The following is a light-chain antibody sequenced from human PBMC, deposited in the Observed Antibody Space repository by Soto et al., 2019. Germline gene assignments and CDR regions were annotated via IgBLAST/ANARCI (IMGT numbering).Light chain of an antibody. J-gene: IGKJ2*01. Sequence: EVVLTQSPGTLSLSPGERATLSCRASQTVSNNYLAWYQQKPGQAPRLLIFGSSGRATGIPDRFSGSGSGTEFTLTISRLQPEDFAVYYCQQYGSSPPYTFGQGTNLEIK. CDR1: QTVSNNY. V-gene: IGKV3-20*01. CDR2: GSS. CDR3: QQYGSSPPYT.